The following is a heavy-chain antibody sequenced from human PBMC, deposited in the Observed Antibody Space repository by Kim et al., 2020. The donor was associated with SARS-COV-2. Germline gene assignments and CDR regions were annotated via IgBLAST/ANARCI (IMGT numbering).Heavy chain of an antibody. D-gene: IGHD2-15*01. CDR3: AKVVRVIVPAAHQQRPGYCCGGRCYARGWSYP. J-gene: IGHJ5*02. V-gene: IGHV3-23*01. CDR2: ISGSGGST. Sequence: GGSLRLSCAASGFTFSSYAMSWVRQAPGKGLEWVSAISGSGGSTYYADAVKGRFTISRDNSKNMLYLQMNSLRAEDTAVYYCAKVVRVIVPAAHQQRPGYCCGGRCYARGWSYPWGQGTLVTVSS. CDR1: GFTFSSYA.